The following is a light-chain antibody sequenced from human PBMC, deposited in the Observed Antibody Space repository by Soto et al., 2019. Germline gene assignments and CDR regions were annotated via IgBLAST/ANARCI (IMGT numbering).Light chain of an antibody. CDR3: KQLKSYPLT. CDR1: QGISSTY. J-gene: IGKJ4*01. V-gene: IGKV1-9*01. CDR2: AAS. Sequence: DIQLTHSPSFLSASVGDRVTITCRASQGISSTYLAWYQQTPGKAPKILIYAASTLQSGVPSRFRGRGSGTDFTLTISSLQPEDFATYYCKQLKSYPLTFGGGTKEDXK.